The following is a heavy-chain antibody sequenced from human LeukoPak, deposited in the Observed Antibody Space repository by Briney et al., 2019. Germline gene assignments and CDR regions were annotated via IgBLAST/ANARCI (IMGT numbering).Heavy chain of an antibody. CDR1: GFTFSNYW. CDR2: IKYDGSQK. Sequence: PGGSLRLSCAASGFTFSNYWMSWVRQAPGKGLEWVTIIKYDGSQKYYADSVKGRFTISRDNAKNSLHLQMNSLRAEDTAVYYCARRQTAGTRVFDYWGQGTLVTVSS. V-gene: IGHV3-7*01. CDR3: ARRQTAGTRVFDY. J-gene: IGHJ4*02.